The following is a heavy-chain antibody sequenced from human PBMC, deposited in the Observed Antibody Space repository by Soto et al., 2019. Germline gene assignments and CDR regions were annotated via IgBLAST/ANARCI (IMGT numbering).Heavy chain of an antibody. Sequence: LSLTCSVSGGSLSNYYWNWSRQPPGKGLEWIGYIYNTGSTKGNPSLKSRVTISLDPSKNQFSLKLNSATAADTAVYYCARGGRECDGGNCYPYNWYDLSGQGAQV. CDR1: GGSLSNYY. V-gene: IGHV4-59*01. CDR3: ARGGRECDGGNCYPYNWYDL. J-gene: IGHJ5*02. D-gene: IGHD2-15*01. CDR2: IYNTGST.